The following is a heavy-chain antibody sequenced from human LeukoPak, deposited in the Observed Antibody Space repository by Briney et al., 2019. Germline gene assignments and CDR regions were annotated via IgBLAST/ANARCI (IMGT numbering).Heavy chain of an antibody. Sequence: SETLSLTCAVYGGSFSGYYWSWIRQPPGKGLEWIGEINHSGSTNYNPSLKSRVTISVDTSKNQFSLKLSSVTAADTAVYYCARGLRFLEWLSTSPYWGQGTLVTVSS. D-gene: IGHD3-3*01. CDR2: INHSGST. CDR1: GGSFSGYY. CDR3: ARGLRFLEWLSTSPY. J-gene: IGHJ4*02. V-gene: IGHV4-34*01.